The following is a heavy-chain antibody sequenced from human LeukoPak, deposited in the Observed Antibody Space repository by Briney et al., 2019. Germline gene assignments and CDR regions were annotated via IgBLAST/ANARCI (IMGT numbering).Heavy chain of an antibody. CDR2: IWYDGSNK. D-gene: IGHD5-12*01. CDR3: ARGRYRGWYSHYYYMDV. J-gene: IGHJ6*03. CDR1: GFTFSSYG. Sequence: GGSLRLSCAASGFTFSSYGMHWVRQAPGKGLEWVAVIWYDGSNKYYADSVKGRFTISRDNSKNTLYLQMNSLRAEDTAVYYCARGRYRGWYSHYYYMDVWGKGTTVTVSS. V-gene: IGHV3-33*01.